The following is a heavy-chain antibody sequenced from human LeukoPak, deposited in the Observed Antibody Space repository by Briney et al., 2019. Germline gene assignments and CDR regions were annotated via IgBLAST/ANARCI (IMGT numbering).Heavy chain of an antibody. Sequence: PETLSPTCTVSGGSISSYYWSWIRQPPGKGLEWIGYIYYSGSTNYNPSLKSRVTISVDTSKNQFSLKLSSVTAADTAVYYCSGGNSVRNYWGQGTLVTVSS. CDR1: GGSISSYY. D-gene: IGHD4-23*01. V-gene: IGHV4-59*01. CDR2: IYYSGST. J-gene: IGHJ4*02. CDR3: SGGNSVRNY.